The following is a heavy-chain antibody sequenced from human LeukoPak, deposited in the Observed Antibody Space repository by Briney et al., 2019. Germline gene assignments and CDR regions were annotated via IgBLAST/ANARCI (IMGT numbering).Heavy chain of an antibody. D-gene: IGHD5-24*01. CDR3: APEPSDDVES. CDR1: GNTFRRHW. J-gene: IGHJ4*02. CDR2: IDEDGGEK. Sequence: GGSLTLSCAASGNTFRRHWMSWVHQAPGKGLEWVANIDEDGGEKNYVDSVKGRFTISRDNAKNSWYLQMNSLRTEDTAMYYCAPEPSDDVESWGQGILVTVSS. V-gene: IGHV3-7*01.